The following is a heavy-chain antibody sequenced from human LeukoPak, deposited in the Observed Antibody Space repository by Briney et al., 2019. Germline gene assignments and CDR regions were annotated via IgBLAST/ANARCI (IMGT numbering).Heavy chain of an antibody. Sequence: PSETLSLTCTVSGGSISSGDYYWSWIRQPPGKGLEWIGYIYYSGSTYYNPSLKSRFTISVDTSKNQFSLKLSSVTAADTAVYYCARGASLVVVVPAATWFDHWGQGTLVTVSS. CDR2: IYYSGST. V-gene: IGHV4-30-4*01. D-gene: IGHD2-2*01. J-gene: IGHJ5*02. CDR1: GGSISSGDYY. CDR3: ARGASLVVVVPAATWFDH.